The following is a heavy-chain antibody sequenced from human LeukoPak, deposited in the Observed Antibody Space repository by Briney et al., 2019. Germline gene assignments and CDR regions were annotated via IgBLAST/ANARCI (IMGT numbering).Heavy chain of an antibody. V-gene: IGHV4-59*01. Sequence: PSETLSLTCTVPGGSISGYYWSWIPQPPGKGLEGSGYFYYSGITNDNPSPKSRTTTSVATSQNQFSLKLSSATAPDTTSYLLSRGSRGNGDTDGYYYLMDCWGKGTKVTVTS. CDR1: GGSISGYY. CDR2: FYYSGIT. J-gene: IGHJ6*03. CDR3: SRGSRGNGDTDGYYYLMDC. D-gene: IGHD4-17*01.